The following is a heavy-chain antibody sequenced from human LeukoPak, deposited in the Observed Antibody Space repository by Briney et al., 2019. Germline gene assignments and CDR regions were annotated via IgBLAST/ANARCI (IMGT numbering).Heavy chain of an antibody. CDR2: ISSGSSYI. Sequence: GGSLRLSCAASGFTFSIYSMNWVRQAPGEGLEWVSSISSGSSYIYYADSLKGRFTISRDNAKNSLYLQMNSLRVEDTAVYYCAKSGYNRFDYWGQGTLVTVSS. CDR1: GFTFSIYS. CDR3: AKSGYNRFDY. V-gene: IGHV3-21*01. J-gene: IGHJ4*02. D-gene: IGHD5-24*01.